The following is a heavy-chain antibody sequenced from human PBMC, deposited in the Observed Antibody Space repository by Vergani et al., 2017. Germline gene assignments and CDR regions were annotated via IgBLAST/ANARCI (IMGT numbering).Heavy chain of an antibody. V-gene: IGHV4-34*01. CDR1: GGSFSGYY. CDR2: INHSGST. D-gene: IGHD2-8*01. CDR3: ATSYCTNGVCWFDP. J-gene: IGHJ5*02. Sequence: QVQLQQWGAGLLKPSETLSLTCAVYGGSFSGYYWSWIRQPPGKGLEWIGEINHSGSTNYNPSLKSRVTISVDTSNNQFSLKLSSVTAADTAVYYCATSYCTNGVCWFDPWGQGTLVTVSS.